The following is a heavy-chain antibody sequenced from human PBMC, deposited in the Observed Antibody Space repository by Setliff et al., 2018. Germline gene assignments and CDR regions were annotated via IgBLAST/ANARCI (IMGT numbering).Heavy chain of an antibody. CDR3: ARDPNGDYVGAFDP. J-gene: IGHJ5*02. V-gene: IGHV3-23*01. CDR2: IGASGDRT. D-gene: IGHD4-17*01. CDR1: GFIVSNNE. Sequence: PGESLKISCEVSGFIVSNNEMSWVRQAPGKGLEWVSSIGASGDRTYYADSVKGRFTISRDNSRNSLYLQMNSLRVEDTASYYCARDPNGDYVGAFDPWGQGILVTVSS.